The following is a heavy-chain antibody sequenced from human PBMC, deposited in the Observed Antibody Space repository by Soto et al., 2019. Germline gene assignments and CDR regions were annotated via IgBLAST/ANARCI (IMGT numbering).Heavy chain of an antibody. V-gene: IGHV2-5*02. CDR2: IYWDDDK. CDR1: GFSLSTSGVG. J-gene: IGHJ2*01. Sequence: QITLKESGPTLVKPTQTLTLTCTFSGFSLSTSGVGVGWIRQPPGKALEWLALIYWDDDKRYSPSLKSRLTITKATSKNPVVLTITNMDPVVTATYYCAHSPGYCSGGSCYPQLRDWYFALWGRGTLVTVSS. CDR3: AHSPGYCSGGSCYPQLRDWYFAL. D-gene: IGHD2-15*01.